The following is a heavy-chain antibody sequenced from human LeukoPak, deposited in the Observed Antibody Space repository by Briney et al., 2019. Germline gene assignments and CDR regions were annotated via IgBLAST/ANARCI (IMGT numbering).Heavy chain of an antibody. CDR2: ISGSGGST. D-gene: IGHD2-15*01. CDR1: GFTFSSYG. CDR3: AKILRYFPGDY. J-gene: IGHJ4*02. Sequence: GGSLRLSCAASGFTFSSYGMSWVRQAPGKGLEWVSVISGSGGSTYYADSVKGRFTISRDNSKNTLYLQMNSLRAEDTAVYYCAKILRYFPGDYWGQGTLVTVSS. V-gene: IGHV3-23*01.